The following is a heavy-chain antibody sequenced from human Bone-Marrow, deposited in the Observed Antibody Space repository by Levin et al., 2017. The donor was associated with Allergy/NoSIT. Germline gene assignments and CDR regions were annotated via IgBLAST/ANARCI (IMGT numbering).Heavy chain of an antibody. J-gene: IGHJ4*02. D-gene: IGHD6-13*01. CDR3: ARQQLFDY. CDR1: GFTFSSYW. CDR2: INQGGSDK. V-gene: IGHV3-7*01. Sequence: GSVKVSFTASGFTFSSYWMSWVRQAPGKGLEWVANINQGGSDKYYVDSVMGRFTISRDNAKNSLFLQMDSLRAEDTAIYYCARQQLFDYWGRGTLVTVSS.